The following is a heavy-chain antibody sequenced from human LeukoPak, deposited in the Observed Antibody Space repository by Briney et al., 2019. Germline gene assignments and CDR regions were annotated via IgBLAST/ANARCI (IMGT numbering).Heavy chain of an antibody. CDR3: ARPRGYSYGYRD. CDR2: INHSGST. V-gene: IGHV4-34*01. D-gene: IGHD5-18*01. J-gene: IGHJ4*02. CDR1: GGSFSGYY. Sequence: PSETLSLTCAVYGGSFSGYYWSWIRQPPGKGLEWIGEINHSGSTNYNPSLKSRVTISVDTSKNQFSLKLSSVTAADTAVYYCARPRGYSYGYRDWGQGTLVTVSS.